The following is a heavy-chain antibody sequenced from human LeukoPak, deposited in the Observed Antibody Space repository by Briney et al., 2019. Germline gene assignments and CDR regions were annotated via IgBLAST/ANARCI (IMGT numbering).Heavy chain of an antibody. CDR2: IYTSGST. D-gene: IGHD3-16*01. Sequence: SETLSLTCTVSGGSISSYYWSWIRQPAGKGLEWIGRIYTSGSTNYNPSLKSRVTMSVDTSKNQFSLKLSSVTAADTAVYYCARALPPLTADAFDIWGQGTMVTVSS. CDR3: ARALPPLTADAFDI. V-gene: IGHV4-4*07. CDR1: GGSISSYY. J-gene: IGHJ3*02.